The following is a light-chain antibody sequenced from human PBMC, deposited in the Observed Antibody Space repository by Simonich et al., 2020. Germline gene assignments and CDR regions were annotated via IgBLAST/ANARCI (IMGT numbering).Light chain of an antibody. CDR1: SSDVGGCNL. V-gene: IGLV2-23*03. CDR3: CSYAGSSTFVV. CDR2: GGS. J-gene: IGLJ2*01. Sequence: QSALTQPASVSGSPGQSITFPCTGTSSDVGGCNLVPCYQQHPGKAPTHMIYGGSKRPSGVSNRVSGSKSGNTASLTISGLQAEDEADYYCCSYAGSSTFVVFGGGTKLTVL.